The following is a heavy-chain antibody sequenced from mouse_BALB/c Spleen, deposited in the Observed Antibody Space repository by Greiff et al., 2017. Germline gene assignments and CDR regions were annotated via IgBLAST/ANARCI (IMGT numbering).Heavy chain of an antibody. V-gene: IGHV1-82*01. CDR3: ARSWDFDY. Sequence: QVQLQQSGPELVKPGASVKISCKASGYAFSSSWMNWVKQRPGQGLEWIGRIYPGDGDTNYNGKFKGKATLTADKSSSTAYMQLSSLTSVDSAVYFCARSWDFDYWGQGTTLTVSS. CDR2: IYPGDGDT. J-gene: IGHJ2*01. CDR1: GYAFSSSW.